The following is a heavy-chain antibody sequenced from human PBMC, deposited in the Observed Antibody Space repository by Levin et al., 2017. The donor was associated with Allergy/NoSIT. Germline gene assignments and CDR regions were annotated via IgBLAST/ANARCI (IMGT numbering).Heavy chain of an antibody. J-gene: IGHJ4*02. V-gene: IGHV3-30-3*01. CDR1: GFTFSSYA. CDR2: ISYDGSNK. CDR3: ARVPVMITFGGVIAKWWGYYFDY. D-gene: IGHD3-16*02. Sequence: QSGGSLRLSCAASGFTFSSYAMHWVRQAPGKGLEWVAVISYDGSNKYYADSVKGRFTISRDNSKNTLYLQMNSLRAEDTAVYYCARVPVMITFGGVIAKWWGYYFDYWGQGTLVTVSS.